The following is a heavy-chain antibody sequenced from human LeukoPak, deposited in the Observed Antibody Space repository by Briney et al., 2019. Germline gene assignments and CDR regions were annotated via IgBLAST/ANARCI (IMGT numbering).Heavy chain of an antibody. V-gene: IGHV4-39*01. CDR1: GGSISSSSYY. Sequence: SETLSLTCTVSGGSISSSSYYWGWIRQPPGKGLEWIGSIYYSGSTYYNPSLKSRVTISVDTSKNQFSLKLSSVTAADTAVYYCARHAYYDFVTGLFDPWGQGTLVTVSS. D-gene: IGHD3-3*01. J-gene: IGHJ5*02. CDR2: IYYSGST. CDR3: ARHAYYDFVTGLFDP.